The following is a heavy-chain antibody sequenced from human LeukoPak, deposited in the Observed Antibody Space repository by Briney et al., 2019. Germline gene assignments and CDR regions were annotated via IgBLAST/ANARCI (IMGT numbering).Heavy chain of an antibody. CDR3: TRGAPVGSSREFDY. Sequence: SQTLSLTCDISGDSVSSNSAAWNWIRQSPLRGLEWLGRTYYRSKWYNDYAVSVKSRIAINPDTSKNQFSLQLNSVTPEDTAVYYCTRGAPVGSSREFDYWGQGTLVTVSS. CDR2: TYYRSKWYN. D-gene: IGHD5-24*01. CDR1: GDSVSSNSAA. J-gene: IGHJ4*02. V-gene: IGHV6-1*01.